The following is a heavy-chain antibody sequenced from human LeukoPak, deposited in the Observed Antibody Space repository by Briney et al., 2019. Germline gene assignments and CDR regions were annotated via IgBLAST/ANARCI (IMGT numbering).Heavy chain of an antibody. D-gene: IGHD5-12*01. J-gene: IGHJ4*02. V-gene: IGHV4-39*01. CDR1: GGSISSSSYY. Sequence: SETLSLTRTVSGGSISSSSYYWGWIRQPPGKGLEWIGSIYYSGSTYYNPSLKSRVTISVDTSKNQFSLKLSSVTAADTAVYYCARRWLLGPVDYWGQGTLVTVSS. CDR2: IYYSGST. CDR3: ARRWLLGPVDY.